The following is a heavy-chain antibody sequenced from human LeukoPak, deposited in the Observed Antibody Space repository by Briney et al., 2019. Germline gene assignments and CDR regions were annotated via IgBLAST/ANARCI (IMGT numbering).Heavy chain of an antibody. CDR1: GYSFTSYW. V-gene: IGHV5-51*01. CDR2: IYPGDSDT. D-gene: IGHD3-22*01. Sequence: PGESLKISCKGSGYSFTSYWIGWVRQMPGKGLEWMGIIYPGDSDTRHSPSFQGQVTISADKSISTAYLQWSSLKASDTAMYYCARSAKTVPQDPWDSSGYEGVWFDPWGQGTLVTVSS. J-gene: IGHJ5*02. CDR3: ARSAKTVPQDPWDSSGYEGVWFDP.